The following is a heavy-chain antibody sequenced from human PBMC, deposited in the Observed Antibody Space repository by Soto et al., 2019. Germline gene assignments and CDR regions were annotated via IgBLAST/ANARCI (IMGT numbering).Heavy chain of an antibody. CDR2: ISAYNGNS. CDR1: GYTFTNYD. D-gene: IGHD5-12*01. CDR3: ARVVDFYFDD. V-gene: IGHV1-18*01. J-gene: IGHJ4*02. Sequence: QVQLVQSGAEVKKPGASVQVSCKASGYTFTNYDITWVRQAPGQGPEWMGWISAYNGNSDYAQKFQGRVTMTTDTSTSTAYMELRSLRSDDTAVYYCARVVDFYFDDWCQGTMVTVSS.